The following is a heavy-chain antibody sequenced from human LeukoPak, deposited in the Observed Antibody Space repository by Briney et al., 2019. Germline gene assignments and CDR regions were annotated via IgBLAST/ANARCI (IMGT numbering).Heavy chain of an antibody. CDR2: IYYSGST. D-gene: IGHD3-3*02. J-gene: IGHJ4*02. V-gene: IGHV4-59*01. Sequence: PSETLSLTCTVSGGSISSYYWSWIRQPPGKGLEWIGYIYYSGSTNYNPSLKRRVTISVDTSKNQFSLKLSSVTAADTAVYYCARGTFLEWFGFDYWGQGTLVTVSS. CDR1: GGSISSYY. CDR3: ARGTFLEWFGFDY.